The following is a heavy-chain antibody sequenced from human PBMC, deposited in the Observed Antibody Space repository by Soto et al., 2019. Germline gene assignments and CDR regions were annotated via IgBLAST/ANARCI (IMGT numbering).Heavy chain of an antibody. D-gene: IGHD6-19*01. CDR3: ARDWSTVSGWHWFDP. CDR1: GFTFSDYD. CDR2: ISNDGGGQ. V-gene: IGHV3-30*19. J-gene: IGHJ5*02. Sequence: QVQLVESGGSVVQPGTSLRLSCAASGFTFSDYDTHWVRQAPGKGLEWLATISNDGGGQNYADSVKGRFTISRDNSKNTLYLQMNSLRREDTAVYYCARDWSTVSGWHWFDPWGQGTLVIVSS.